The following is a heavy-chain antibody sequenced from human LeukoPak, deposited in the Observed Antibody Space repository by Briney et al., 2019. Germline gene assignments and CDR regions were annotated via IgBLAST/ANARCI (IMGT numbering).Heavy chain of an antibody. J-gene: IGHJ4*02. D-gene: IGHD1-7*01. CDR2: IYYSGST. Sequence: SETLSLTCTVSGGSISSSSYYWGWIRQPPGKGLEWIGSIYYSGSTYYSPSLKSRVTISVDTSKNQFSLKLSSVTAADTAVYYCASRELQYWGQGTLVTVSS. CDR1: GGSISSSSYY. V-gene: IGHV4-39*01. CDR3: ASRELQY.